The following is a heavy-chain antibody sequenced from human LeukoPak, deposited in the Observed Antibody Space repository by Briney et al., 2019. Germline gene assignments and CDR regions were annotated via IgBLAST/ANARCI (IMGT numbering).Heavy chain of an antibody. D-gene: IGHD3-10*01. CDR3: ARDRDYHGSGPNKSGFDY. CDR2: INPSSGST. V-gene: IGHV1-46*01. Sequence: GASVKVSCKASGYTFTSYYMHWVRQAPGQGLEWMGIINPSSGSTSYAQKFQGRVTMTRDTSTSTVYMELSSLRSEDTAVYYCARDRDYHGSGPNKSGFDYWGQGTLVTVSS. J-gene: IGHJ4*02. CDR1: GYTFTSYY.